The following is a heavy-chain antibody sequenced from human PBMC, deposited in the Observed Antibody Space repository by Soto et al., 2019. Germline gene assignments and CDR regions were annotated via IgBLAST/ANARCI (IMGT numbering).Heavy chain of an antibody. CDR1: GGTFSSYA. Sequence: GASVKVSCKASGGTFSSYAISWVRQAPGQGLEWMGGIIPIFGTANYAQKFQGRVTITADESTSTAYMELSSLRSEDTAVYYCARVWYSRVRPSYYCMDVSGQAPTVTVSS. CDR3: ARVWYSRVRPSYYCMDV. D-gene: IGHD6-13*01. CDR2: IIPIFGTA. V-gene: IGHV1-69*13. J-gene: IGHJ6*02.